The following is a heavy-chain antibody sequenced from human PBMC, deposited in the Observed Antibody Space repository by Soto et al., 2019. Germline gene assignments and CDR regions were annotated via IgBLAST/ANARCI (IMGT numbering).Heavy chain of an antibody. Sequence: SETLSLTCAVSGGSISSGGYSWSWIWQPPGKGLEWIGYIYHSGSTYYNPSLKSRVTISVDRSKNQFSLKLSSVTAADTAVYYCAREIDSGYDSSNWFDPWGQGTLVTVSS. V-gene: IGHV4-30-2*01. CDR1: GGSISSGGYS. D-gene: IGHD5-12*01. CDR2: IYHSGST. J-gene: IGHJ5*02. CDR3: AREIDSGYDSSNWFDP.